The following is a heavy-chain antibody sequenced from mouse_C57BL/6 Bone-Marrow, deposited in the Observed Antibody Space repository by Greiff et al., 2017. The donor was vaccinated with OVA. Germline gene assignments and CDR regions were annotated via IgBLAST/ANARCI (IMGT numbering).Heavy chain of an antibody. CDR3: ARNYGSSYGSWYFDV. CDR2: IDPSDSYT. Sequence: QVQLKQPGAELVMPGASVKLSCKASGYTFTSYWMHWVKQRPGQGLEWIGEIDPSDSYTNYNQKFKGKSTLTVDKSSSTAYMQLSSLTSEDSAVYYCARNYGSSYGSWYFDVWGTGTTVTVSS. D-gene: IGHD1-1*01. V-gene: IGHV1-69*01. J-gene: IGHJ1*03. CDR1: GYTFTSYW.